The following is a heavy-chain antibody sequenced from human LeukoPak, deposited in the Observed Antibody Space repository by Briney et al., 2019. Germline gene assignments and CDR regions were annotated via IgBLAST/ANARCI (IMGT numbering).Heavy chain of an antibody. D-gene: IGHD5-12*01. CDR3: ARDRVATINYYGMDV. Sequence: PGGSLRLSCAASGFTVSSKYMSWVRQAPGKGLEWVSILYSDGSTYYADSVEGRFTISRDNAKNSLYLQMNSLRDDDTAVYYCARDRVATINYYGMDVWGQGTTVTVSS. CDR1: GFTVSSKY. CDR2: LYSDGST. V-gene: IGHV3-66*01. J-gene: IGHJ6*02.